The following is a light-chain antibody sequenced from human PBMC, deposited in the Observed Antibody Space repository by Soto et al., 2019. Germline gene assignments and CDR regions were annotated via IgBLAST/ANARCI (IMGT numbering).Light chain of an antibody. J-gene: IGLJ3*02. CDR3: QVWDSGTDHWV. Sequence: SYELTQPPSVSVAPGQTARITCGGDKIGGKSVHWYQQRPGQAPLLVVFDDKDRPSGIPERFSGSNSGNTTTLSISRVEAGDEADYYCQVWDSGTDHWVFGGGTKVTVL. V-gene: IGLV3-21*02. CDR2: DDK. CDR1: KIGGKS.